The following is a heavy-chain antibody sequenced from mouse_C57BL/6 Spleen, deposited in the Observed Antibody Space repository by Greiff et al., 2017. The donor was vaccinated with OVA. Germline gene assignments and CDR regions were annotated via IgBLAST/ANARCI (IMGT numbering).Heavy chain of an antibody. Sequence: QVQLQQPGAELVKPGASVKLSCKASGYTFTSYWMQWVKQRPGQGLEWIGEIDPSNSYTNYNQKFKGKATLTVDTSSSTAYMQLSSLTSEDSAVYYCARRVITTVVAPYWYFDVWGTGTTVTVSS. V-gene: IGHV1-50*01. CDR2: IDPSNSYT. D-gene: IGHD1-1*01. CDR1: GYTFTSYW. CDR3: ARRVITTVVAPYWYFDV. J-gene: IGHJ1*03.